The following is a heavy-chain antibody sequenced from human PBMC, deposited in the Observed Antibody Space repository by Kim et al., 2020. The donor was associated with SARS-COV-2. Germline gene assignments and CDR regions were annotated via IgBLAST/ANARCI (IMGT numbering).Heavy chain of an antibody. CDR3: AKGHQPGHYYYYGMDV. V-gene: IGHV3-9*01. J-gene: IGHJ6*02. Sequence: DSVKGRFTISRDNAKNSLYLQRNSLRAEDTALYYCAKGHQPGHYYYYGMDVWGQGTTVTVSS.